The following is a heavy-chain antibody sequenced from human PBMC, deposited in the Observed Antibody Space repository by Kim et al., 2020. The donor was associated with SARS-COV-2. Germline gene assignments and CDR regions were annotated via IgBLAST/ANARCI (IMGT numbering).Heavy chain of an antibody. J-gene: IGHJ6*02. V-gene: IGHV3-48*03. Sequence: VKGRFTISRDNAKNSLYLQMNSLRAEDTAVYYCASGVVVAALYYYYGMDVWGQGTTVTVSS. D-gene: IGHD2-15*01. CDR3: ASGVVVAALYYYYGMDV.